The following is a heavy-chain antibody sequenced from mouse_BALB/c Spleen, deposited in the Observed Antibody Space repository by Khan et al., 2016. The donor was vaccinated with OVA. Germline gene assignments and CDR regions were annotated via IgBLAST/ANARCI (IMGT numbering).Heavy chain of an antibody. D-gene: IGHD1-1*01. CDR3: APVGNYYVALAY. CDR2: IYPFNDDT. V-gene: IGHV1S136*01. CDR1: GYTFTSYV. Sequence: EVELVESGPELVKPGASVKMSCKASGYTFTSYVMHWVKQKPGLGLEWIGYIYPFNDDTKYNEKFKGKATLTSDKSSSTAYMELSSLTSEDSAVYYCAPVGNYYVALAYWGQGTLVTVSA. J-gene: IGHJ3*01.